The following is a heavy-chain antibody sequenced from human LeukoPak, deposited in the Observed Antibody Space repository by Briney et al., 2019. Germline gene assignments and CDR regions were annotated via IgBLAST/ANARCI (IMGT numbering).Heavy chain of an antibody. CDR2: ISGSGGST. D-gene: IGHD3-9*01. V-gene: IGHV3-23*01. CDR3: ANFLTGFGTDY. Sequence: GGSLRLSCAASGFTFSSYAMSWVRPAPGKGLEWVSAISGSGGSTYYADSVKGRFTISRDNSKNTLYLQMNSLRAEDTAVYYCANFLTGFGTDYWGQGTLVTVSS. J-gene: IGHJ4*02. CDR1: GFTFSSYA.